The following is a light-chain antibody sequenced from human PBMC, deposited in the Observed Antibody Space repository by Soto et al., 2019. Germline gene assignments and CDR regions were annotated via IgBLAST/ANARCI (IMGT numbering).Light chain of an antibody. V-gene: IGLV1-44*01. CDR3: AAWDDSLIWV. CDR1: RSNIGSNT. J-gene: IGLJ3*02. Sequence: QSVLTQPPSASGTPGQTVTLSCSGSRSNIGSNTVNWYQQFPGTAPKLLLYSNDQRPSGVPDRFSGSKSGTSAPLAISGLQSEDESDYYCAAWDDSLIWVFGGGTKLTVL. CDR2: SND.